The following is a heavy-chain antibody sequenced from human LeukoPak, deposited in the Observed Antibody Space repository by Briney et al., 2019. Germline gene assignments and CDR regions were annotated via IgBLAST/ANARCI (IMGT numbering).Heavy chain of an antibody. Sequence: GESLKISCKGSGHSFTSYWIGWVRQMPGKGLEWMGIIYPGDSDTRYSPSFQGQVTISADKSISTAYLQWSSLKASDTAMYYCARGGNSYAYYYYMDVWGKGTTVTVSS. V-gene: IGHV5-51*01. J-gene: IGHJ6*03. CDR1: GHSFTSYW. CDR3: ARGGNSYAYYYYMDV. D-gene: IGHD4-23*01. CDR2: IYPGDSDT.